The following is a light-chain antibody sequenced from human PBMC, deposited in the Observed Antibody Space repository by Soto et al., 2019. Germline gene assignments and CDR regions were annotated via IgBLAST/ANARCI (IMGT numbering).Light chain of an antibody. Sequence: QSALTQPRSVSGSPGQSVTISCTGTSSDVGRYDYVSWYQQYPGEAPKLIIYDVTERPSGVPDRFSGSKSGNTASLTISGLRAEDEAEYYCSSYTNINTSAWVFGTGTKVTV. CDR2: DVT. J-gene: IGLJ1*01. CDR1: SSDVGRYDY. CDR3: SSYTNINTSAWV. V-gene: IGLV2-11*01.